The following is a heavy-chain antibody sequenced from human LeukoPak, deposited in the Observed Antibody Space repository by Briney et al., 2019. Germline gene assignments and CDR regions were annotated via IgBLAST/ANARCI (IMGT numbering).Heavy chain of an antibody. D-gene: IGHD3-3*01. V-gene: IGHV3-66*01. CDR2: IYSGGST. J-gene: IGHJ4*02. Sequence: GGSLRLSCAASGFTVSSNYMSWVRQAPGKGLEWVSVIYSGGSTYYADSVKGRFTISRDNSKNTLYLQMNSLRAEDTAVYYCAHLGGYDFWSGSDYWGQGTLVTVSS. CDR3: AHLGGYDFWSGSDY. CDR1: GFTVSSNY.